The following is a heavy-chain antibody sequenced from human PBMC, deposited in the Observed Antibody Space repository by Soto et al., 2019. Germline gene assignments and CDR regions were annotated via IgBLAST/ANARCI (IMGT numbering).Heavy chain of an antibody. D-gene: IGHD2-21*01. CDR3: ARANSIRPYFYNMDV. CDR2: INPNSGGT. V-gene: IGHV1-2*02. J-gene: IGHJ6*03. Sequence: QVQLVQSGAEVEKPRASVKVSCKAAGYSFTAFYIHWVRQARGQGFEWLGWINPNSGGTYYSQKFRARVTLTRDTSISTAYMELTGLSSDDTAVYYCARANSIRPYFYNMDVWGQGTTVTVSS. CDR1: GYSFTAFY.